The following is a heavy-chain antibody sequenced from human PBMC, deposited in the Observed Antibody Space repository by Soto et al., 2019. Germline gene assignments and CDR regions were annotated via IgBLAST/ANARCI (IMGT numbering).Heavy chain of an antibody. CDR3: ARDRVEAALGTFDQ. D-gene: IGHD6-13*01. J-gene: IGHJ4*02. CDR2: INAGNGNT. Sequence: ASVKVSCKASGYTFTSYAMHWVRQAPGQRLEWMGWINAGNGNTKYSQKFQGRVTITSDTSTSTAYMDLRNLRSDDTAVYYCARDRVEAALGTFDQWGQGTLVTVSS. V-gene: IGHV1-3*01. CDR1: GYTFTSYA.